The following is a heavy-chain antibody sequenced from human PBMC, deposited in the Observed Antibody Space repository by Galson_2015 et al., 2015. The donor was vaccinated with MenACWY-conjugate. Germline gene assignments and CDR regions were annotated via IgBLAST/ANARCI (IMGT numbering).Heavy chain of an antibody. CDR3: TRADCTYCSRSNCPFDY. V-gene: IGHV3-49*02. D-gene: IGHD2-2*01. CDR2: IRSKAYRGTT. J-gene: IGHJ4*02. Sequence: SLRPSWAASRLTSGANPIRWFSQAPGSGLEWVGFIRSKAYRGTTEYAASVKGRFTISRDDSKSIAYLQMNSLKTEDTAVYYCTRADCTYCSRSNCPFDYWGQGTLVTVSS. CDR1: RLTSGANP.